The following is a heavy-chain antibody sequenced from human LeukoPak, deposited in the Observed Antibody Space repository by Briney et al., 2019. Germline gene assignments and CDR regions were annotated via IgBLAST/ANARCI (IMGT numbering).Heavy chain of an antibody. CDR3: ARDRGYCSGGSCYPAWGAAYNWFDP. D-gene: IGHD2-15*01. CDR1: GFTFSSYS. J-gene: IGHJ5*02. Sequence: PTGGSLTLSCAASGFTFSSYSMNWVRQTPGKGLEWVSYISSSSSTIYYADSVKGRFTISRDNAKNSLYLQMNSLRAEDTAVYYCARDRGYCSGGSCYPAWGAAYNWFDPWGQGTLVTVSS. V-gene: IGHV3-48*01. CDR2: ISSSSSTI.